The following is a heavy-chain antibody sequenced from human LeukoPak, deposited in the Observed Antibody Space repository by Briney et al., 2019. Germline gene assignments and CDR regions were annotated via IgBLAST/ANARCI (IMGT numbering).Heavy chain of an antibody. J-gene: IGHJ4*02. D-gene: IGHD4-17*01. CDR1: GFTFTIYS. CDR3: ARDLYGDYLFDD. CDR2: ISSSSSYI. Sequence: GGSLRLSCAASGFTFTIYSLNWVRQAPGKGLEWVASISSSSSYINYADSVKGRFIISRDNANNSLYLQMNSLRAEDTAVYYCARDLYGDYLFDDWGQGTLVTVSS. V-gene: IGHV3-21*01.